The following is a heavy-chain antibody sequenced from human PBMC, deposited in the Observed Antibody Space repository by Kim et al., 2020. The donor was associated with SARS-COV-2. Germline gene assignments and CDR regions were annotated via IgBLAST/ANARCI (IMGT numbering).Heavy chain of an antibody. CDR2: IGTAGDT. D-gene: IGHD3-3*01. J-gene: IGHJ6*03. Sequence: LSLTCAASGFTFSSYDMHWVRQATGKGLEWVSAIGTAGDTYYPGSVKGRFTISRENAKNSLDLQMNSLRAGDTAVYYCARGNTISYYYYMDVWGKGT. CDR3: ARGNTISYYYYMDV. V-gene: IGHV3-13*01. CDR1: GFTFSSYD.